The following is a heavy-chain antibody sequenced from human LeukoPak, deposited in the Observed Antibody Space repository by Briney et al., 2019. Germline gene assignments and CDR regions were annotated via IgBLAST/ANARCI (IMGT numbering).Heavy chain of an antibody. D-gene: IGHD1-26*01. CDR3: ARGLGMDWFDP. CDR1: AGTFSSYT. J-gene: IGHJ5*02. CDR2: IIPILGIA. V-gene: IGHV1-69*02. Sequence: ASVNVSCKASAGTFSSYTISWVRQAPGQGLEWMGRIIPILGIANYAQKFQGRVTITADKSTSTAYMELSSLRSEDTAVYYCARGLGMDWFDPWGQGTLVTVSS.